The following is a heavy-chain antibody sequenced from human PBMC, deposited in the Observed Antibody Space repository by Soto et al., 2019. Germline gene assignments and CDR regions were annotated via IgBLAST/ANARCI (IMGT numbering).Heavy chain of an antibody. D-gene: IGHD3-22*01. CDR3: ARDHYYDSTGYYDY. CDR2: IYYSGST. J-gene: IGHJ4*02. V-gene: IGHV4-59*01. Sequence: PSETLSLTCTVSGGSISSYCWSWIRLPPGKGLEWIGNIYYSGSTKYNPSLKSRVTMSVDTSKNQFSLKLSSVSAADTAVYYCARDHYYDSTGYYDYWGQGTLVTVSS. CDR1: GGSISSYC.